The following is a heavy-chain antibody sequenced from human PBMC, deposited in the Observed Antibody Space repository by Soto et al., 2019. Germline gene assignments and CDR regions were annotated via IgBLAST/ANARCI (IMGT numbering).Heavy chain of an antibody. CDR3: AKVPPKDGYCSGGSCYYFDY. J-gene: IGHJ4*02. Sequence: GGSLRLSCAASGFTFSSYAMSWVRQAPGKGLEWVSAISGSGGSTYYADSVKGRFTISRDNSKNTLYLQMNSLRAEDTAVYYCAKVPPKDGYCSGGSCYYFDYWGQGTLVTVSS. D-gene: IGHD2-15*01. CDR1: GFTFSSYA. CDR2: ISGSGGST. V-gene: IGHV3-23*01.